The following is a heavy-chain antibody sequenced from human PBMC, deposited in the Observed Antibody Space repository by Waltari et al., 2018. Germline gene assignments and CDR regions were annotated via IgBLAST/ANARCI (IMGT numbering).Heavy chain of an antibody. J-gene: IGHJ4*02. CDR3: ARDRGRGLYLDT. V-gene: IGHV4-4*02. D-gene: IGHD1-1*01. CDR2: VRGDGKT. Sequence: WSGYRQAPGKVVGCIGQVRGDGKTNYNPSFASRVTMSLDTSTYHFALKLTSATAADTALYYCARDRGRGLYLDTWGQGTLVTVSP.